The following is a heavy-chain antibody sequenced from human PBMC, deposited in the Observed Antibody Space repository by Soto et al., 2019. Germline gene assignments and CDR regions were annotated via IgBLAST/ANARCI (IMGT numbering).Heavy chain of an antibody. CDR1: GFTFSSYG. CDR2: ISYDGSNK. CDR3: ARWLILTGYAAADY. D-gene: IGHD3-9*01. Sequence: SLRLSCAASGFTFSSYGMHWVRQAPGKGLEWVAVISYDGSNKYYADSVKGRFTISRDNSKNTLYPQMNSLRAEDTAVYYCARWLILTGYAAADYWGQGTLVTVSS. J-gene: IGHJ4*02. V-gene: IGHV3-30*03.